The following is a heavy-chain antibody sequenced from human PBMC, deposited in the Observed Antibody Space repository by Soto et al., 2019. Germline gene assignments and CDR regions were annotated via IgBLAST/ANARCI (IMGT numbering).Heavy chain of an antibody. CDR2: IYYSGNT. CDR3: ARATVGGSGSYPVS. D-gene: IGHD3-10*01. J-gene: IGHJ5*02. Sequence: QVQLQESGPGLVKPFQTLSLTCTVSGGSISIAGYYWTWIRQHPGKGLEWIGYIYYSGNTYYNSSLKSRLAISLDTSGNQFSLDLHSVTVADTAVYYCARATVGGSGSYPVSWGQGTLVTVSS. V-gene: IGHV4-31*03. CDR1: GGSISIAGYY.